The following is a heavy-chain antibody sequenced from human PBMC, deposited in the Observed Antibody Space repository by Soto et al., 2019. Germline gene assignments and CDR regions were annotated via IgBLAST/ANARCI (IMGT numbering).Heavy chain of an antibody. Sequence: SETLSLTCTVSGGSISSYYWSWIRQPPGKGLEWIGYIYYSGSTNYNPSLKSRVTISVDTSKNQFSLKLSSVTAADTAVYYCARGDSSSSGWFDPWGQVTLVTVSS. D-gene: IGHD6-6*01. V-gene: IGHV4-59*01. J-gene: IGHJ5*02. CDR3: ARGDSSSSGWFDP. CDR1: GGSISSYY. CDR2: IYYSGST.